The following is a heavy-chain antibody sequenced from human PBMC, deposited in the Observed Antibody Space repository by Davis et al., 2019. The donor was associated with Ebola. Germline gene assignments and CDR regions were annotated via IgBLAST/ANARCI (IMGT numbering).Heavy chain of an antibody. CDR1: GFLFSSYA. CDR3: AKDLTSYYGSGDFFDY. CDR2: ISASGGAT. Sequence: GESLKIPCAASGFLFSSYAMSWVRQAPGRGLEWVSSISASGGATFYADSVKGRIVMSRDNSNDTLYLRMNNLRAEDTAIYYCAKDLTSYYGSGDFFDYWGQGTLVTVSS. J-gene: IGHJ4*02. D-gene: IGHD3-10*01. V-gene: IGHV3-23*01.